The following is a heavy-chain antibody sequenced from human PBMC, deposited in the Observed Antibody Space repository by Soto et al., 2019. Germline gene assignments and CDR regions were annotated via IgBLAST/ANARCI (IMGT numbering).Heavy chain of an antibody. J-gene: IGHJ4*02. Sequence: SVKVSCKASGGTFSSYAISWVRQAPGQGLEWMGGIIPIFGTANYAQKFQGRVTITADESTSTAYMELSSLRSEDTAVYYRARDHPAAAGSYFDYWGQGTLVTVSS. V-gene: IGHV1-69*13. CDR2: IIPIFGTA. D-gene: IGHD6-13*01. CDR1: GGTFSSYA. CDR3: ARDHPAAAGSYFDY.